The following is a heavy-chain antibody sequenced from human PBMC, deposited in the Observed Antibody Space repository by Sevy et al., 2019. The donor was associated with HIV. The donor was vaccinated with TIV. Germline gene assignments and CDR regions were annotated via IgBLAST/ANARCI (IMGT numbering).Heavy chain of an antibody. V-gene: IGHV3-30*04. CDR2: ISYDGSNK. J-gene: IGHJ6*02. Sequence: GESLKISCAASGFTFSSYAMHWVRQAPGKGLEWVAVISYDGSNKYYADSVKGRFTISRDNSKNTLYLQMNSLRAEDTAVYYCARDSPTYYDFWSVNPGYYYYGMDVWGQGTTVTVSS. D-gene: IGHD3-3*01. CDR1: GFTFSSYA. CDR3: ARDSPTYYDFWSVNPGYYYYGMDV.